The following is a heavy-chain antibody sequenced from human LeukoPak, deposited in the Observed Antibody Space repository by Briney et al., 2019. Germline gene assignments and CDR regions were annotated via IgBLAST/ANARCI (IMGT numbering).Heavy chain of an antibody. V-gene: IGHV4-34*01. CDR3: ARGRLWFGELIDY. Sequence: SEALSLTCAVYGGSFSGYYWSWIRQPPGKGLEWIGEINHSGSTNYNPSLKSRVTVSVDTSKNQFSLKLSSVTAADTAVYYCARGRLWFGELIDYWGQGTLVTVSS. J-gene: IGHJ4*02. D-gene: IGHD3-10*01. CDR1: GGSFSGYY. CDR2: INHSGST.